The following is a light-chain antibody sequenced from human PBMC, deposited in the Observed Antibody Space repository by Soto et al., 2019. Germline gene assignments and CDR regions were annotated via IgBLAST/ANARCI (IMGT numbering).Light chain of an antibody. CDR3: GTWDIRLNINWV. J-gene: IGLJ3*02. CDR1: SSNIGNNY. V-gene: IGLV1-51*02. CDR2: ENN. Sequence: QSVLTQPPSVSAAPGQKVTISCSGSSSNIGNNYVSWYQHLPGTAPRLLIFENNKRPSGIPDRFSGSKSGTSATLAITGLQTRDEADYYCGTWDIRLNINWVFRGGTKLTVL.